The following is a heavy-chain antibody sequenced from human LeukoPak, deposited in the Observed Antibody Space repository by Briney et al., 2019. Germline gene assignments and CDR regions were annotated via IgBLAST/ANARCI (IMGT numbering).Heavy chain of an antibody. CDR1: GGSISSSSYY. J-gene: IGHJ3*02. V-gene: IGHV4-39*07. Sequence: SETLSLTCTVSGGSISSSSYYWGWIRQPPGKGLEWIGSIYYSGSTYYNPSLKSRVTISVDTSKNQFSLKLSSVTAADTAVYYCARDLGPKYDYVWGSYRRWAFDIWGQGTMVTVSS. CDR3: ARDLGPKYDYVWGSYRRWAFDI. CDR2: IYYSGST. D-gene: IGHD3-16*02.